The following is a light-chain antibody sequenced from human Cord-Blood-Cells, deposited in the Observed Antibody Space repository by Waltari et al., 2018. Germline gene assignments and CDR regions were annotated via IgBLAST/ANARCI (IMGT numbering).Light chain of an antibody. Sequence: DIQMTQSPSSLSASVGERVTITCRASQSISSYLNWYQQKPGKAPKLLIDAASSLKSGVPARCSGSGSGKDFTLTISSLQPEDFATYYCQHSYSTPPSFGQGTKLEIK. CDR1: QSISSY. CDR2: AAS. CDR3: QHSYSTPPS. J-gene: IGKJ2*03. V-gene: IGKV1-39*01.